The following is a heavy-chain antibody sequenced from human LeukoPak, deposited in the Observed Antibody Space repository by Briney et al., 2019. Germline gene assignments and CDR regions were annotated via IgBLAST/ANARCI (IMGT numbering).Heavy chain of an antibody. CDR3: ARGRVSSSTWYSTYYYFFYMDF. CDR2: VDHTGST. J-gene: IGHJ6*03. V-gene: IGHV4-59*01. Sequence: SETLSLTCSVSDDSITMYYWTWIRQPPGKGLEWIGYVDHTGSTNFNPSLNGRVSISRDTSNNFFSLRLRSVTAADTAVYFCARGRVSSSTWYSTYYYFFYMDFWGKGTTVTVSS. CDR1: DDSITMYY. D-gene: IGHD4-11*01.